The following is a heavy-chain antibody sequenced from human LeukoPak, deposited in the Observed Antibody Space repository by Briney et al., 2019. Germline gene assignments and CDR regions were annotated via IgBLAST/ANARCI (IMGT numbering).Heavy chain of an antibody. J-gene: IGHJ4*02. Sequence: GGSLRLSCAASGFTFSSYGMHWVRQAPGKGLEWVAFIRYDGSNKYYADSVKGRFTISRDNSKNTLYLQMNSLRAEDTAVYYCARGGGPHLEWLSYWGQGTLVTVSS. CDR2: IRYDGSNK. CDR3: ARGGGPHLEWLSY. CDR1: GFTFSSYG. D-gene: IGHD3-3*01. V-gene: IGHV3-30*02.